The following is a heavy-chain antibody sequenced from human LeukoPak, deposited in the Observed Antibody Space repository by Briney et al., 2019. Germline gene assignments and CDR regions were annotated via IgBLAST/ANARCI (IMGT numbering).Heavy chain of an antibody. CDR1: GGSISSSSYY. CDR3: ARGLYYDFWSGYYTGSGTFDY. Sequence: PSETLSLTCTVSGGSISSSSYYWGWIRQPPGKGLEWIGSIYYSGSTYYNPSLKSRVTISVDTSKNQFSLKLSSVTAADTAVYYCARGLYYDFWSGYYTGSGTFDYWGQGTLVTVSS. D-gene: IGHD3-3*01. V-gene: IGHV4-39*01. J-gene: IGHJ4*02. CDR2: IYYSGST.